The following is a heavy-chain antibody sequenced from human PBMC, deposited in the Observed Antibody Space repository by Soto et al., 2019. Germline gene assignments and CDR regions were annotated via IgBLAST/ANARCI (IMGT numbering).Heavy chain of an antibody. CDR2: ISYDGSNK. J-gene: IGHJ4*02. CDR3: AKDREGVIDY. CDR1: GFTFSSYG. Sequence: QVQLVESGGGVVQPGRSLRLSCAASGFTFSSYGMHWVRQAPGKGLEWVAVISYDGSNKYYADSVKGRFTISRDNSKNTRYLQMNSLRAEDTAVYYCAKDREGVIDYWGQGTLVTVSS. D-gene: IGHD3-10*01. V-gene: IGHV3-30*18.